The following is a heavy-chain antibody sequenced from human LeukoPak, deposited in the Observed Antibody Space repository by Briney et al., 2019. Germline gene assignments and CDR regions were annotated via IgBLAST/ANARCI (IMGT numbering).Heavy chain of an antibody. V-gene: IGHV4-34*01. J-gene: IGHJ6*03. CDR2: INHSGST. D-gene: IGHD3-22*01. CDR1: GGSFSGYY. Sequence: SETLSLTCAVYGGSFSGYYWSWIRQPPGKGLEWIGEINHSGSTNYNPFLKSRVTISVDTSKNQFSLKLSSVTAADTAVYYCARHPPRYYYRDYYYYMDVWGKGTTVTISS. CDR3: ARHPPRYYYRDYYYYMDV.